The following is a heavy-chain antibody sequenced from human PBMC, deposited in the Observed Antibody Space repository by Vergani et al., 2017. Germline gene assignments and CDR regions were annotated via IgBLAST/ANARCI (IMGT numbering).Heavy chain of an antibody. V-gene: IGHV1-18*01. D-gene: IGHD6-6*01. J-gene: IGHJ6*03. CDR1: GYTFTSYV. CDR3: ARATAGDGSSSAYYYYYMDV. CDR2: ISAYNGNT. Sequence: QVQLVQSGAEVKKPGASVKVSCKASGYTFTSYVISWVRQAPGQGLEWMGWISAYNGNTNYAQKPQGRVTMTTDTSTSTAYMELRSLRSDDTAVYYCARATAGDGSSSAYYYYYMDVWGKGTTVTVSS.